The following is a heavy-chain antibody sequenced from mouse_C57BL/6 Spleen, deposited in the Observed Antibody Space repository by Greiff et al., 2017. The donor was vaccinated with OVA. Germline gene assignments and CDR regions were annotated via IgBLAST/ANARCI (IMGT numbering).Heavy chain of an antibody. V-gene: IGHV3-1*01. J-gene: IGHJ3*01. CDR1: GYSITSGYD. Sequence: EVKLMESGPGMVKPSQSLSLTCTVTGYSITSGYDWHWIRHFPGNKLEWMGYISYSGSTNYNPSLKSRISITHGTSKNHFFLKLNSVTTEDTATYYCARDDGYYVFAYWGQGTLVTVSA. CDR2: ISYSGST. D-gene: IGHD2-3*01. CDR3: ARDDGYYVFAY.